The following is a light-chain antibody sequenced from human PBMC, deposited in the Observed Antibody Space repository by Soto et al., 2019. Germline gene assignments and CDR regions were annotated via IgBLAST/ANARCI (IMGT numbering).Light chain of an antibody. Sequence: DIQMTQSPSSLSASVGDRVTITCRASLSVNRYLNWYQQKPGKAPKLLIYEASNLQTGVPSRFSGSGSGTDFTLAIISLQPEDFATYYCQHSYSPPYTFGQGTKVEIK. V-gene: IGKV1-39*01. CDR3: QHSYSPPYT. J-gene: IGKJ2*01. CDR2: EAS. CDR1: LSVNRY.